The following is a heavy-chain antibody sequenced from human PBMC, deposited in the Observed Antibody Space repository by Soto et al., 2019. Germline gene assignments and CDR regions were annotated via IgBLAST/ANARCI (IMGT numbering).Heavy chain of an antibody. CDR3: ARGSHRAYYYYGMDV. V-gene: IGHV4-30-2*01. Sequence: PSETLSLTCAVSGGSISSGGYSWSWIRQPPGKGLEWIGYIYHSGSTYYNPSLKSRVTISVDRSKNQFSLKLSPVTAADTAVYYCARGSHRAYYYYGMDVWGQGTTVTVSS. CDR2: IYHSGST. CDR1: GGSISSGGYS. J-gene: IGHJ6*02.